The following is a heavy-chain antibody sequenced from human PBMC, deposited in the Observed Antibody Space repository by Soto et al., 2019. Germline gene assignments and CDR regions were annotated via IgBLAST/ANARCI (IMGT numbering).Heavy chain of an antibody. D-gene: IGHD6-19*01. CDR2: ITPIFGAA. Sequence: QVQLVQSGAAVKKPGSSVKVSCKASGGAFRSYTISWVRQAPGQGLEWMGGITPIFGAANYAQKFEGRVTISADKSTTTAYMELSNLTSEDTAVYYCARDEIAVANRVGMDVWGQGTTVSVSS. J-gene: IGHJ6*02. V-gene: IGHV1-69*06. CDR3: ARDEIAVANRVGMDV. CDR1: GGAFRSYT.